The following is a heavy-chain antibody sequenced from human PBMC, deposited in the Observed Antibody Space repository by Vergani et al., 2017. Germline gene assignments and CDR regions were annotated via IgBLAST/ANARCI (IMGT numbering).Heavy chain of an antibody. CDR2: ISDRDTST. Sequence: EVQLLESGGGLVQPGGSLRLSCTVSGLTLSSYAMSWVRQAPGKGLEWVSSISDRDTSTYYADSVKGRFPISRDNSKNALALQMNSLRAEDTALYYCTSSEYYFDYWGQGTLVTGSS. J-gene: IGHJ4*02. CDR1: GLTLSSYA. D-gene: IGHD1-26*01. V-gene: IGHV3-23*01. CDR3: TSSEYYFDY.